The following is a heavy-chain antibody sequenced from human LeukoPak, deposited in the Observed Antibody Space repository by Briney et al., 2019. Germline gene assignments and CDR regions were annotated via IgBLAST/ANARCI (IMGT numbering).Heavy chain of an antibody. Sequence: GGSLRLSCAASGFTVSSKYMSWVRQAPGKGLEWVSVIYSGGSTYYADSVKGRFTISKDNSKNTQYLQMNSLRAEDTAIYYGSKKAFGGVDIWGQGTMVTVSS. CDR3: SKKAFGGVDI. D-gene: IGHD3-16*01. CDR1: GFTVSSKY. V-gene: IGHV3-53*01. CDR2: IYSGGST. J-gene: IGHJ3*02.